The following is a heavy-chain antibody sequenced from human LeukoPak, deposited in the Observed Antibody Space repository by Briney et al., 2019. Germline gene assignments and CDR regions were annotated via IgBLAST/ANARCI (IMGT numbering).Heavy chain of an antibody. Sequence: GGSLRLSCAASGFTFSSYGMHWVRQAPGKGLEWVAVISYGGSNKDYADSVKGRFTISRDNSKNTLDLQMNSLRAEDTAVYYCAKDEPVDTAMVLPGNYWGQGTLVTVSS. D-gene: IGHD5-18*01. CDR3: AKDEPVDTAMVLPGNY. CDR2: ISYGGSNK. J-gene: IGHJ4*02. CDR1: GFTFSSYG. V-gene: IGHV3-30*18.